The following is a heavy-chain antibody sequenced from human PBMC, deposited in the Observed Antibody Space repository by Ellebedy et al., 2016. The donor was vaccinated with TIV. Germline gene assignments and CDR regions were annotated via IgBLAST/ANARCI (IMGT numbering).Heavy chain of an antibody. CDR1: GGSISSSSYY. J-gene: IGHJ3*02. Sequence: MPSETLSLTCTVSGGSISSSSYYWGWIRQPPGKGLEWIGSIYYSGSTYYNPSIKSRVTISVDTSKNQFSLKLISVTAADTAVYYCARGFSGYRAFDIWGQGTMVTVSS. CDR3: ARGFSGYRAFDI. D-gene: IGHD3-22*01. CDR2: IYYSGST. V-gene: IGHV4-39*01.